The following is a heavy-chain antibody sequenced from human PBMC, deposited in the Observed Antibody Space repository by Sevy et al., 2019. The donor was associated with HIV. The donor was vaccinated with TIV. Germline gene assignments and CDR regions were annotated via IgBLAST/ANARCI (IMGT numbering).Heavy chain of an antibody. CDR1: GLTFSSYA. Sequence: GGSLRLSCAASGLTFSSYAMHWVRQAPGKGLEWVAVISYDGSNKYYADSVKGRFTISRDNSKNTLYLQMNSLRAEDTAVYYCARDKRDGYNYGYFDYWGQGTLVTVSS. CDR2: ISYDGSNK. J-gene: IGHJ4*02. V-gene: IGHV3-30*04. D-gene: IGHD5-12*01. CDR3: ARDKRDGYNYGYFDY.